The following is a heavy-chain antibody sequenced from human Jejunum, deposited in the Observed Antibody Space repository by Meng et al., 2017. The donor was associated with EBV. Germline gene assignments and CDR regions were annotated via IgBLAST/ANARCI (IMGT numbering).Heavy chain of an antibody. CDR3: ARYVPNGSFWYFDF. CDR1: GYIFTNYD. D-gene: IGHD6-13*01. J-gene: IGHJ2*01. V-gene: IGHV1-18*01. CDR2: ISVKNGEA. Sequence: QVHLVQSGADPKKPGASMKDSCKASGYIFTNYDISWVRQAPGQGLEWMGWISVKNGEAKYPQNFQGRVTMTTDTTTSTAYMELRSLTSDDTAVYYCARYVPNGSFWYFDFWGRGTLVTVSS.